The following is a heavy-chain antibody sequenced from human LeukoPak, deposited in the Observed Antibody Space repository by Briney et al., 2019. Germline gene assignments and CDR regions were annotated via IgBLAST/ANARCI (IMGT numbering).Heavy chain of an antibody. J-gene: IGHJ1*01. V-gene: IGHV4-34*01. Sequence: PSGTLSLTCAVYGGSFSGYYWSWIRQPPGKGLEWIGEINHSGSTNYNPSLKSRVTISVDTSKNQFSLKLSSETAADTAVYYCARHIAVVGYFQHWGQGTLVTVSS. CDR1: GGSFSGYY. CDR3: ARHIAVVGYFQH. CDR2: INHSGST. D-gene: IGHD6-19*01.